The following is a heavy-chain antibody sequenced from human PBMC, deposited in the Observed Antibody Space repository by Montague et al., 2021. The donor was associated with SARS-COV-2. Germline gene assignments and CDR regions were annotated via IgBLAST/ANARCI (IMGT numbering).Heavy chain of an antibody. CDR2: IYYSGST. V-gene: IGHV4-39*01. CDR1: GGSISSSSYY. CDR3: ARQGDIVVVVAATEIHYYYGMDV. Sequence: SGTLSLTCTVSGGSISSSSYYWGWIRQPPGKGLEWIGSIYYSGSTYYNPSLKSRVTISVDTSKNQLSLKLSSVTAADTAVYYCARQGDIVVVVAATEIHYYYGMDVWGQGTTVTVSS. D-gene: IGHD2-15*01. J-gene: IGHJ6*02.